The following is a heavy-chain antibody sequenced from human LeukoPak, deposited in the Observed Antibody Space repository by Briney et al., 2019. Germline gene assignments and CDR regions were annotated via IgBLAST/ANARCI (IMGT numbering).Heavy chain of an antibody. CDR2: VSAYADDT. Sequence: ASVKVSCKASGYTFISYGISWVRQAPGHGLEWMGWVSAYADDTNYVQKFQGRVTMTTDTSTSTAYTELRSLRYDDTAVYYCARDCIGCHGFDYWGQGTLVTVSS. CDR1: GYTFISYG. V-gene: IGHV1-18*01. D-gene: IGHD2-15*01. J-gene: IGHJ4*02. CDR3: ARDCIGCHGFDY.